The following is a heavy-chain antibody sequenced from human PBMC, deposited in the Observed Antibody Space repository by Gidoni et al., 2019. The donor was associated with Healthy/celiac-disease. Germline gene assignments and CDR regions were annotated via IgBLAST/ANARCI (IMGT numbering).Heavy chain of an antibody. Sequence: QLQLQESGPGLVKPSETLSLTCTVSGGSISSSSYYWGWIRQPPGKGLEWIGSIYYSGSTYYNPSLKSRVTISVDTSKNQFSLKLSSVTAADTAVYYCARAREYDYVWGSYRSNYFDYWGQGTLVTVSS. V-gene: IGHV4-39*01. J-gene: IGHJ4*02. CDR3: ARAREYDYVWGSYRSNYFDY. CDR2: IYYSGST. CDR1: GGSISSSSYY. D-gene: IGHD3-16*02.